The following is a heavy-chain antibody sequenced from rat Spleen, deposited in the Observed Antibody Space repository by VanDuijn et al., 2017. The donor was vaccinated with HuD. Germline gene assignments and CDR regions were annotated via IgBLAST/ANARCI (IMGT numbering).Heavy chain of an antibody. V-gene: IGHV5S23*01. D-gene: IGHD1-1*01. CDR2: IPNAGGSP. Sequence: EVQLVESGGGLVQPGTSLKLSCAASGFTFSDHYMAWVRQAPAKGLEWVTSIPNAGGSPYYRDSVKGRFTISRDNAKSTLYLQMDSLRSEDTATYYCTRVVVGARGYYFDYWGQGVMVTVSS. CDR1: GFTFSDHY. CDR3: TRVVVGARGYYFDY. J-gene: IGHJ2*01.